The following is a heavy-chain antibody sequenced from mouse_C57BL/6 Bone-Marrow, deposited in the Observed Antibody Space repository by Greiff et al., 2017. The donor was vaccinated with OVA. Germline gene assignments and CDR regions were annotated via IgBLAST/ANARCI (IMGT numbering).Heavy chain of an antibody. D-gene: IGHD2-10*01. CDR3: AILLYYAMDY. J-gene: IGHJ4*01. V-gene: IGHV1-69*01. CDR2: IDPTDSYT. CDR1: GYTFTSYW. Sequence: QVQLQQPGAELVMPGASVKLSCKASGYTFTSYWMHWVKQRPGHGLAWIGEIDPTDSYTNYNQKFKGKATLTVDKSSSTAYMQLSSLPSEDSAVYYCAILLYYAMDYWGQGTSVTVSS.